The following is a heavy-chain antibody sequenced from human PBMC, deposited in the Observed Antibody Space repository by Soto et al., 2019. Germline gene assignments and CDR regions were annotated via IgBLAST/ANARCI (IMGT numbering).Heavy chain of an antibody. CDR1: VFPFISYA. J-gene: IGHJ3*02. CDR2: ISGSGGRT. CDR3: AKGGYYSLFDI. D-gene: IGHD3-16*01. Sequence: GWSLRLSCVSSVFPFISYAMSWVRQTPGKGLEWVSGISGSGGRTYYADSVKGRFTISRDNSNNTLSLQMHILRVEDTAVYFCAKGGYYSLFDIWGQGTMVTVSS. V-gene: IGHV3-23*01.